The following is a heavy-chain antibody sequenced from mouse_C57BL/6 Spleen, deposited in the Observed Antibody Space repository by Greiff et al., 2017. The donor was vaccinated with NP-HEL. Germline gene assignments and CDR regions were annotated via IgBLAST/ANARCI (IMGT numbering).Heavy chain of an antibody. D-gene: IGHD2-2*01. CDR3: ARDTTMVTRGAMDD. V-gene: IGHV5-4*01. Sequence: EVKLVESGGGLVKPGGSLKLSCAASGFTFSSYAMSWVRQTPEKRLEWVATISDGGSYTYYPDNVKGRFTISRDNAKNNLYLQMSHLKSEDTAMYYCARDTTMVTRGAMDDWGQGTSVTVSS. CDR2: ISDGGSYT. J-gene: IGHJ4*01. CDR1: GFTFSSYA.